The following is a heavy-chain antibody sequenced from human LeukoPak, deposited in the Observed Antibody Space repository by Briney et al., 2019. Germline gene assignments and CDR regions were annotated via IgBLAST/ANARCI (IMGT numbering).Heavy chain of an antibody. Sequence: GRPLRLSCAASGFTFSSYAMHWVRQAPGKGLEWVAVISYDGSNKYYADSVKGRFTISRDNSKNTLYLQMNSLRAEDTAVYYCARAMDTAMVPGYWGQGTLVTVSS. D-gene: IGHD5-18*01. CDR2: ISYDGSNK. CDR1: GFTFSSYA. J-gene: IGHJ4*02. V-gene: IGHV3-30*04. CDR3: ARAMDTAMVPGY.